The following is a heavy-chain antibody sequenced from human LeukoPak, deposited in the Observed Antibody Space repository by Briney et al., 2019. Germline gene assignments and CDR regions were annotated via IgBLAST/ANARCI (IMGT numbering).Heavy chain of an antibody. D-gene: IGHD3-22*01. V-gene: IGHV1-18*01. CDR2: ISAYNGNT. CDR3: ARDQDSSGYYPGPTDY. J-gene: IGHJ4*02. Sequence: ASVKVSCKASGYTFTSYGISWVRQAPGQGLEWMGWISAYNGNTNYAQKLQGRVTMTTDTSTSTAYMELRSLSSDDTAVYYCARDQDSSGYYPGPTDYWGQGTLVTVSS. CDR1: GYTFTSYG.